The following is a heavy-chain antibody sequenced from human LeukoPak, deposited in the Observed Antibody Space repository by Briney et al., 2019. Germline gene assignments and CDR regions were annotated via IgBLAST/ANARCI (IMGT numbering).Heavy chain of an antibody. CDR3: ARGYCSGGSCYFAPYYYGMDV. CDR1: GGSMSSGGYS. D-gene: IGHD2-15*01. J-gene: IGHJ6*04. Sequence: PSQTLSLTCAVSGGSMSSGGYSWSWIRQPPGKGLEWIGYIYHSGSTYYNPSLKSRVTISVDRSKNQFSLKLSSVTAADTAVYYCARGYCSGGSCYFAPYYYGMDVWGKGTTVTVSS. V-gene: IGHV4-30-2*01. CDR2: IYHSGST.